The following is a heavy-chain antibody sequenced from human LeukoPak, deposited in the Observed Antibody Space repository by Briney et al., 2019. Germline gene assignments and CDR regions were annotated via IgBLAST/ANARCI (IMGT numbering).Heavy chain of an antibody. D-gene: IGHD3-10*01. J-gene: IGHJ5*02. V-gene: IGHV4-30-4*08. CDR3: VRADMVRGVITWFDP. CDR2: IYYSGST. Sequence: PSQTLSLTCTVSGGSISSGDYYWSWIRQPPGKGLEWIGYIYYSGSTYYNPSLKSRVTISVDTSKNQFSLKLSSVTAADTAVYYCVRADMVRGVITWFDPWGQGTLVTVSS. CDR1: GGSISSGDYY.